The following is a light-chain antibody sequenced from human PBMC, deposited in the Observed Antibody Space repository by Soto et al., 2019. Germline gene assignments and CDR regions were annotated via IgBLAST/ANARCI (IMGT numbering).Light chain of an antibody. CDR3: QQYGSSPGT. Sequence: EIVLTKSPGTLSLSPGDTATLSCRASQTVTSGYLAWYQQKPGQAPRLLIYGASSRATGIPDRFSGSGSGTDFTLTISRLEPEDFAVYYCQQYGSSPGTFGQGTKV. CDR1: QTVTSGY. CDR2: GAS. V-gene: IGKV3-20*01. J-gene: IGKJ1*01.